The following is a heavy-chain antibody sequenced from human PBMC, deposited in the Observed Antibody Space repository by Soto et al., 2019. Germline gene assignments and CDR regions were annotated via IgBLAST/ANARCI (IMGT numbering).Heavy chain of an antibody. J-gene: IGHJ6*03. D-gene: IGHD3-3*01. CDR3: AKGLGAPGYYYYMDV. Sequence: GGSLRLSCAASGFTFSSYGMHWVHQAPGKGLEWVAVISYDGSNKYYADSVKGRFTISRDNSKNTVYLQMNSLRAEDTAVYYCAKGLGAPGYYYYMDVWGKGTTVTVSS. CDR1: GFTFSSYG. V-gene: IGHV3-30*18. CDR2: ISYDGSNK.